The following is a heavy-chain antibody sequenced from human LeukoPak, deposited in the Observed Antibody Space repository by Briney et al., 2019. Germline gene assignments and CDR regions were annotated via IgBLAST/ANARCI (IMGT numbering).Heavy chain of an antibody. CDR2: IYYTGAT. D-gene: IGHD5-18*01. V-gene: IGHV4-59*01. CDR1: GGSISSYY. Sequence: PSETLSLTCTVSGGSISSYYWSWIRLPPGKSLGWIGYIYYTGATYYNPSLKSRVTISLDTSKNQFSLKLSSVTAADAAVYYCARAGYSYGTGYYFDYWGQGALVTVSS. CDR3: ARAGYSYGTGYYFDY. J-gene: IGHJ4*02.